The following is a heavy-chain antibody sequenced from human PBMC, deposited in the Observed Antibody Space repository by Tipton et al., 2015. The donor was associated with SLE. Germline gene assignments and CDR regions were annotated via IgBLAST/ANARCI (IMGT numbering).Heavy chain of an antibody. V-gene: IGHV4-61*05. CDR3: ARGSYDFWSGKPEKYFDS. Sequence: TLSLTCTVSDGSIRSTSYYWTWIRQPPGKGLEWIGYTLYTGSTNYNSSLKSRVTISVDKSKNQVSLKLSAVTAAGTAVYYCARGSYDFWSGKPEKYFDSWGQGTLVTVSS. CDR2: TLYTGST. J-gene: IGHJ4*02. D-gene: IGHD3-3*01. CDR1: DGSIRSTSYY.